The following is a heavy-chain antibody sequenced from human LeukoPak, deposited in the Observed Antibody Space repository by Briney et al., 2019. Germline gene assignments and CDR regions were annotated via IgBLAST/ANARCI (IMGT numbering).Heavy chain of an antibody. CDR1: GFSFSDEY. V-gene: IGHV3-11*03. CDR2: ISASGSYT. D-gene: IGHD6-19*01. CDR3: GRSRGAGPGAHFDV. Sequence: PGGSLRLSCAASGFSFSDEYVSWIRQAPGQGPEWISYISASGSYTNYADSVKGRFTISRDNAKNSLHLQMNSLRAEDTAVYYCGRSRGAGPGAHFDVWGQGILVTVSS. J-gene: IGHJ4*02.